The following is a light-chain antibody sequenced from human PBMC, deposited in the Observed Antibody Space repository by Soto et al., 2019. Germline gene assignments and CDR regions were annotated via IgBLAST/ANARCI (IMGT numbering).Light chain of an antibody. V-gene: IGKV1-5*01. CDR1: QSISSW. CDR3: QQFGSSSWT. Sequence: DIQMTQSPSTLSASVGDRVTITCRASQSISSWLAWYQQKPGKAPKLLIYDASSLESGVPSRFSGSGSGTDFTLTVSRLEPEDFAVYYCQQFGSSSWTFGQGTKVEIK. CDR2: DAS. J-gene: IGKJ1*01.